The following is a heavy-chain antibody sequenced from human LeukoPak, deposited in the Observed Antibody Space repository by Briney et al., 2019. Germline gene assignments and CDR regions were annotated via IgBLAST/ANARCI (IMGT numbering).Heavy chain of an antibody. CDR3: ARVRGYCTNGVCYTGGYYYMDV. CDR1: GGTFSSYA. CDR2: IIPIFGTA. J-gene: IGHJ6*03. V-gene: IGHV1-69*05. D-gene: IGHD2-8*01. Sequence: GASVKVSCKASGGTFSSYAISWVRQAPGQGLEWMGRIIPIFGTANYAQKFQGRVTITTDESTSTAYMELSSLRSEDTAVYYYARVRGYCTNGVCYTGGYYYMDVWGKGTTVTVSS.